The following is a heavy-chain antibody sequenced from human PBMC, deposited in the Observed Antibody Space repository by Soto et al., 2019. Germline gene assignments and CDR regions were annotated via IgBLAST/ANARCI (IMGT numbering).Heavy chain of an antibody. J-gene: IGHJ5*02. V-gene: IGHV4-39*01. CDR3: ARSDKETWFDP. CDR1: GGSISSSSYY. Sequence: SETLSLTCTVSGGSISSSSYYWGWIRQPPGKGLEWIGSIYYSGSTYYNPSLKSRVTISVDTSKNQFSLKLSSVTAADTAVYYCARSDKETWFDPWGQGTLVTGSS. CDR2: IYYSGST.